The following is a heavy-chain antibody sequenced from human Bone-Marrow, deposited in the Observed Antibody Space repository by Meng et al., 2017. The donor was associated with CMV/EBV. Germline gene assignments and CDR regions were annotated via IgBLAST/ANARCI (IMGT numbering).Heavy chain of an antibody. V-gene: IGHV3-48*04. CDR1: GFTFSSYS. D-gene: IGHD5-12*01. CDR2: ISSSSSTI. CDR3: AREMIQWVDY. J-gene: IGHJ4*02. Sequence: GASLKISCAASGFTFSSYSMNWVRQAPGKGLEWVSYISSSSSTIYYADSVKGRFTISRDNAKNSLYLQMNSLRAEDTAVYYCAREMIQWVDYWGQGTLVTVSS.